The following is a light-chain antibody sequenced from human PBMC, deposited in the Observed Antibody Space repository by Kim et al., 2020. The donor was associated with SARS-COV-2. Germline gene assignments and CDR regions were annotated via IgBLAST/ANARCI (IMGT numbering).Light chain of an antibody. Sequence: GETVTLSCPRSSGSIATNYVQWYQQRPGSAPTTVIYEDNQRPSGVPDRFSGSIDSSSNSASLTISGLKTEDEADYYCQSYDSSNQVFGGGTQLTVL. J-gene: IGLJ2*01. V-gene: IGLV6-57*03. CDR1: SGSIATNY. CDR2: EDN. CDR3: QSYDSSNQV.